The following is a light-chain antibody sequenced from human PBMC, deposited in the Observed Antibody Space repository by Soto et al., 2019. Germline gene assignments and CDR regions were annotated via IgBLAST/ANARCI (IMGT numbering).Light chain of an antibody. V-gene: IGLV2-8*01. CDR1: SSDVGGSNY. Sequence: QSVLTQPPSASGSPGQSVAISCTGTSSDVGGSNYVSWYQRHPGKAPKLMIFEVNKRPSGVPNRLSGSKSGNTASLTVSGLQAEDEADYYCSSFAGINNPLVFGGGTKLTVL. CDR2: EVN. J-gene: IGLJ2*01. CDR3: SSFAGINNPLV.